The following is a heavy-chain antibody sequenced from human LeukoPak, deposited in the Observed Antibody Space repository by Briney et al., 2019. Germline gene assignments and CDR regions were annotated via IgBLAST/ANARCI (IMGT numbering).Heavy chain of an antibody. CDR1: GYTFTNYD. D-gene: IGHD3-22*01. V-gene: IGHV1-8*01. Sequence: ASVKVSCKTSGYTFTNYDINWVRQATGQGLEWMGWMNPNSGNTRCAQKFQGRVTMTSSTPISTAYMELSSLRSEGTAVYYCARGVRSDYWGQGTLVTVSS. J-gene: IGHJ4*02. CDR3: ARGVRSDY. CDR2: MNPNSGNT.